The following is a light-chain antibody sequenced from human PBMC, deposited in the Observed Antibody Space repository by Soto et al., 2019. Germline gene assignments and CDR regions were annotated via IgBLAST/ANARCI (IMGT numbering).Light chain of an antibody. V-gene: IGLV1-40*01. CDR3: TSYTSSSTLV. CDR1: RSNIGAGFD. CDR2: GNN. J-gene: IGLJ2*01. Sequence: QPVLTQPPSVSGARGQRVTVSCTGSRSNIGAGFDVNWYQQLPGTAPKLLIYGNNNRPAGVPDRFSGSKSGTSASLSISGLQAEDEADYYCTSYTSSSTLVFGGGTKLTVL.